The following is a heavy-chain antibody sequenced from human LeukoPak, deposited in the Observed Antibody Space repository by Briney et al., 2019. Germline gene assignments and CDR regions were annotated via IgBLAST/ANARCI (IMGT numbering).Heavy chain of an antibody. Sequence: GGSLRLSCAASGFTFSSYWMSWVRQAPGKGLEWVANIKQDGSEKYYVDSEKGRFTISRDNAKNSLYLQMNSLRAEDTAVYYCARERSTSPKGAFDIWGQGTMVTVSS. CDR1: GFTFSSYW. CDR2: IKQDGSEK. J-gene: IGHJ3*02. D-gene: IGHD2-2*01. CDR3: ARERSTSPKGAFDI. V-gene: IGHV3-7*01.